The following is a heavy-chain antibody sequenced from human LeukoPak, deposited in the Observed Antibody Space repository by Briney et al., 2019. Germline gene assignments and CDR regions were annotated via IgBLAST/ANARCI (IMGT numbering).Heavy chain of an antibody. V-gene: IGHV3-7*01. CDR2: IKQGGSEI. Sequence: GGSLRLSCSASGFTFSRFWMSWVRQAPGKGLEYVALIKQGGSEIYHMDSVKGRFTIFRDDATNSLYLQTNSLRVEDTALYYCARDRESESDSEGDYWGQGTLVTVSS. J-gene: IGHJ4*02. D-gene: IGHD4-11*01. CDR1: GFTFSRFW. CDR3: ARDRESESDSEGDY.